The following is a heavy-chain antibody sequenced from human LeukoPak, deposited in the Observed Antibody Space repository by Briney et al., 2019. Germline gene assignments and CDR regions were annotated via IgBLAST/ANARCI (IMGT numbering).Heavy chain of an antibody. J-gene: IGHJ4*02. CDR2: VHHSGST. V-gene: IGHV4-38-2*02. D-gene: IGHD3-10*01. CDR3: ARATPGGLLYFGV. CDR1: GYSIISDYC. Sequence: PSETLSLTCTVSGYSIISDYCWGWIRPPPGKGLEWIASVHHSGSTYYNPSLKSRVTMSLDTSKNQFSLKLNSVTAADTAVYFCARATPGGLLYFGVGGPGILVTVSS.